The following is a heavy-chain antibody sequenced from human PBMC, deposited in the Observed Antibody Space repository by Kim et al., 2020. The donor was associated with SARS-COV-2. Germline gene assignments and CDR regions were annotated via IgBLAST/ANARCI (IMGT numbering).Heavy chain of an antibody. J-gene: IGHJ2*01. V-gene: IGHV4-39*01. CDR2: INYSGRA. CDR3: ARNVRNWYFDL. Sequence: SETLSLTCTVSGVSISSSTDYWAWIRQPPGKGLECIGNINYSGRAYYNTSLNSRVTISVDTSKNQLSLKLSSVTAADTAVYYCARNVRNWYFDLWGCGTL. CDR1: GVSISSSTDY.